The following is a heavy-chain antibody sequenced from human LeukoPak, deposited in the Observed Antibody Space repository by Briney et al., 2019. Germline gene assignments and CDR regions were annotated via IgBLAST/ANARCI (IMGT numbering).Heavy chain of an antibody. CDR2: TRDKANSYTT. V-gene: IGHV3-72*01. CDR1: GFTVSDHY. D-gene: IGHD3-22*01. J-gene: IGHJ4*02. CDR3: ARVTRGSGSYFDC. Sequence: HSGGSLRLSCAASGFTVSDHYMDWVRQAPGKGLEWVGRTRDKANSYTTEYAASVRGRFTISRDDSKNSLYLQMNSLKTEDTAVYCCARVTRGSGSYFDCWGQGTLVTVSS.